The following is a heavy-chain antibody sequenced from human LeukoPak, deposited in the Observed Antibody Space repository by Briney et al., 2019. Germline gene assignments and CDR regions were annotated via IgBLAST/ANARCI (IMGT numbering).Heavy chain of an antibody. CDR2: ISGYNGNT. CDR1: GYTFTNYG. J-gene: IGHJ4*02. D-gene: IGHD1-1*01. CDR3: ARDIATVQHQD. V-gene: IGHV1-18*01. Sequence: GASVKVSCKTSGYTFTNYGISWVRQAAGQGLEWMGWISGYNGNTNYVQKFRGRVAMTADTSTSTVYMELRRLRSDDTAVYYCARDIATVQHQDWGQGTLVTVSS.